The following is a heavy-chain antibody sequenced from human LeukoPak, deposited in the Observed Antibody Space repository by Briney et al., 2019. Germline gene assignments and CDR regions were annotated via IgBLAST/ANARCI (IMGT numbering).Heavy chain of an antibody. CDR1: GGSISSGGYS. Sequence: PSQTLSLTCAVSGGSISSGGYSWSWIRQPPGKGLEWIGYIYHSGSTYYNPSLKSRVTISVDRSRNQFSLKLSSVTAADTAVYYCASMVRGVTLDPRGQGTLVTVSS. CDR2: IYHSGST. J-gene: IGHJ5*02. V-gene: IGHV4-30-2*01. D-gene: IGHD3-10*01. CDR3: ASMVRGVTLDP.